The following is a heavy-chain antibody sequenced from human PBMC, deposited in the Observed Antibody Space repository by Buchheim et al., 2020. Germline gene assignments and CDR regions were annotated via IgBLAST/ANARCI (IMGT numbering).Heavy chain of an antibody. J-gene: IGHJ3*01. CDR3: VKWGGPPLNAYDV. CDR1: GGSITSYY. D-gene: IGHD3-16*01. CDR2: VYYSGTT. Sequence: QVQLQESGPGLVRPSETLSLTCTVSGGSITSYYWNWVRQPPGERLEWIGYVYYSGTTKFNPSLKSRLSMSVDTPKSQFSLKLSSVTAADTAVYYCVKWGGPPLNAYDVWGQGT. V-gene: IGHV4-59*01.